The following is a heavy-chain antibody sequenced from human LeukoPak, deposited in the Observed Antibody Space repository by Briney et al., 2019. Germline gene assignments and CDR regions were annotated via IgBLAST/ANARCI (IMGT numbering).Heavy chain of an antibody. Sequence: GGSLRLSCTVSGFTVSSNSMSWVRQAPGKGLEWGSFIYSGTIHYSDSVKGRFTISRDNSKNTLYLQMNSLRAEDTAVYYCARLAGAYSHPYDYWGQGTLVTVSS. CDR1: GFTVSSNS. CDR3: ARLAGAYSHPYDY. CDR2: IYSGTI. J-gene: IGHJ4*02. D-gene: IGHD4/OR15-4a*01. V-gene: IGHV3-53*01.